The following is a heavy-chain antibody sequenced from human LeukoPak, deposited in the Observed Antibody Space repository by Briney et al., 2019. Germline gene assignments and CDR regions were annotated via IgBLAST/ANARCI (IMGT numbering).Heavy chain of an antibody. J-gene: IGHJ4*02. Sequence: PGGSLRLSCAASGFTFSSCAMTWVRQVPGKGLEWVSSISGSGATTYYADSVKGRFTISRDNSNNTVYLQMNSLRAEDTAVYYCAKDQSRVGASDPFDYWGQGMQVGVSS. CDR1: GFTFSSCA. CDR2: ISGSGATT. D-gene: IGHD1-26*01. CDR3: AKDQSRVGASDPFDY. V-gene: IGHV3-23*01.